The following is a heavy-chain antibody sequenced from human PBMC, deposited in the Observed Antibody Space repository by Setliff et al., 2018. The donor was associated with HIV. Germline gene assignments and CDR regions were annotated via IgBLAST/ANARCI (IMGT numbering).Heavy chain of an antibody. CDR2: IYHSGST. V-gene: IGHV4-38-2*01. Sequence: SETLSLTCVVSGYSISSGYYWGWIRQPPGKGLEWIGSIYHSGSTYYNPSLKSRVTISVDTSKNQFSLKLSSVTAADTAVYYCARQGIVYYDSPGDAFDIWGQGAMVTVSS. D-gene: IGHD3-22*01. J-gene: IGHJ3*02. CDR3: ARQGIVYYDSPGDAFDI. CDR1: GYSISSGYY.